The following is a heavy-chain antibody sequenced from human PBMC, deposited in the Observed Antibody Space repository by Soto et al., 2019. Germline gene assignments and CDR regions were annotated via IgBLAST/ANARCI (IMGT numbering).Heavy chain of an antibody. V-gene: IGHV2-26*04. D-gene: IGHD6-13*01. Sequence: QVTVKESGPVLVKPTETLTLTCTVSGFSLSNAGLGVSWIRQPPGKALEWLAHIFSNDEKSYSTSLKSRLTISKDTSKSQVVLIMTIMDPVDTATYYCASTHSSSWYWFDPWGQGTLVTVSS. J-gene: IGHJ5*02. CDR2: IFSNDEK. CDR3: ASTHSSSWYWFDP. CDR1: GFSLSNAGLG.